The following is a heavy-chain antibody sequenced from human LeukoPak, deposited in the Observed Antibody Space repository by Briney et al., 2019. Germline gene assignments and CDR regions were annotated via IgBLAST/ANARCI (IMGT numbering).Heavy chain of an antibody. Sequence: ASVKVSCKASGYTFTGYYMHWVRQAPGQGLEGMGWINPNSGGTNYAQKFQGRVTMTRDTSISTAYMELSRLRSDDTAVYYCARTGYCSGGSCYYFDYWGQGTLVTVSS. CDR2: INPNSGGT. D-gene: IGHD2-15*01. V-gene: IGHV1-2*02. J-gene: IGHJ4*02. CDR1: GYTFTGYY. CDR3: ARTGYCSGGSCYYFDY.